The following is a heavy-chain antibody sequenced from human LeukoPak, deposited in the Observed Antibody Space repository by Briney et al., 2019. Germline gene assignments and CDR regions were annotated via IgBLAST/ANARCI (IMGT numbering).Heavy chain of an antibody. J-gene: IGHJ6*03. CDR2: ISGSGGGT. V-gene: IGHV3-23*01. D-gene: IGHD1-26*01. Sequence: GGSLRLSCAASGFTFSSYWMSWVRQAAGKGLEWVSLISGSGGGTYYADSVKGRFTISRDNSKNTLYLQLNSLRVEDTAVYYCAKNRGAGSHYYYHMNVWGKGTTVTVSS. CDR1: GFTFSSYW. CDR3: AKNRGAGSHYYYHMNV.